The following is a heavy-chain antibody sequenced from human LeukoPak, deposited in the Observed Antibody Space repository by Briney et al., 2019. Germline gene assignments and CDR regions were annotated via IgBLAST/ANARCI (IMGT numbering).Heavy chain of an antibody. CDR2: IYWNDDK. CDR3: AHRISESYFDY. CDR1: GFSLSTSGMC. Sequence: SGPTLVNPTQTLTLTCTFSGFSLSTSGMCVSWIRQPPGKALEWLVVIYWNDDKRYSPSLKSRLTITKGTSKNQVVLTMTNMDPVDTATYYCAHRISESYFDYWGQGTLVTVSS. J-gene: IGHJ4*02. D-gene: IGHD1-26*01. V-gene: IGHV2-5*08.